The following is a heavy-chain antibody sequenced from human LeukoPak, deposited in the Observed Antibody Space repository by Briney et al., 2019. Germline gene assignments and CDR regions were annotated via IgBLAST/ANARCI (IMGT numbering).Heavy chain of an antibody. Sequence: GESLKISCKGSGYSFTSYWIGWVRQMPGKGLEWMGIIYPNDSDTRYSPSFQGQVTISADKSISTAYLQWSSLKASDTAMYYCAKQPTSMVRGIIITDYYFDYWGQGTLVTVPS. CDR2: IYPNDSDT. D-gene: IGHD3-10*01. J-gene: IGHJ4*02. V-gene: IGHV5-51*01. CDR3: AKQPTSMVRGIIITDYYFDY. CDR1: GYSFTSYW.